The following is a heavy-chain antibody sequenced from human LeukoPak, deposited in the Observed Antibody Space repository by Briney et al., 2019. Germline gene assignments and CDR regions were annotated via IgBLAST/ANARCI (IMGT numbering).Heavy chain of an antibody. J-gene: IGHJ3*02. CDR2: MNPNSGNT. V-gene: IGHV1-8*01. Sequence: GASVKVSCKASGYTFTSYDINWGRQATGQGVEGRGWMNPNSGNTGYAQKFQGRVTMTRNTSISTAYMELSSLRSEDTAVYYCATHYSRDAFDIWGQGTMVTVSS. D-gene: IGHD5-18*01. CDR3: ATHYSRDAFDI. CDR1: GYTFTSYD.